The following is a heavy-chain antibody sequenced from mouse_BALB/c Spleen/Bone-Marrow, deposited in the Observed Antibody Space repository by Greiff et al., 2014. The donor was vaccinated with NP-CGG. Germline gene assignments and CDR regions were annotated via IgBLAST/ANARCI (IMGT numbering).Heavy chain of an antibody. CDR3: IRERVRGFGY. V-gene: IGHV1-54*01. D-gene: IGHD2-14*01. CDR2: VNPGSGGA. J-gene: IGHJ3*01. Sequence: VQLQQSGAELVRPGTPVKVSCKASGYAFTNYFMEWVKQRPGQGLEWIGVVNPGSGGANYNEKFKGKAILTADKSSSTAYMQLSSLTSDDSAVYFCIRERVRGFGYWGQGTLVTVTA. CDR1: GYAFTNYF.